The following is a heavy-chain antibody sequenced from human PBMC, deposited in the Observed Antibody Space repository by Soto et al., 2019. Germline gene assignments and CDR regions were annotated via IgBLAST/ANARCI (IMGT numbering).Heavy chain of an antibody. Sequence: QVPLAQSGAEVKTPGSSVKVSCEASRDAFSTYTITWVRQAPGQGLEWLGRIIPILDITNYAQNFQDRVTITADKSRGTAYMDLSSLRSEDTAVYYCARFKRSCYSASCYGAFDIWGQGTMVTVSS. CDR2: IIPILDIT. V-gene: IGHV1-69*02. J-gene: IGHJ3*02. CDR3: ARFKRSCYSASCYGAFDI. CDR1: RDAFSTYT. D-gene: IGHD2-2*01.